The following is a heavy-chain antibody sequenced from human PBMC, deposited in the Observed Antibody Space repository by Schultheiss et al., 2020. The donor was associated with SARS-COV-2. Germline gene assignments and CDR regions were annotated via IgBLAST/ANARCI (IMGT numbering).Heavy chain of an antibody. CDR1: GGSISSYY. CDR2: IYYSGST. Sequence: SETLSLTCTVSGGSISSYYWSWIRQPPGKGLEWIGYIYYSGSTNYNPSLKSRVTISVDTSKNQFSLKLSSVTAADTAVYYCAREQWELGWFDPWGQGILVTVSS. J-gene: IGHJ5*02. D-gene: IGHD1-26*01. CDR3: AREQWELGWFDP. V-gene: IGHV4-59*01.